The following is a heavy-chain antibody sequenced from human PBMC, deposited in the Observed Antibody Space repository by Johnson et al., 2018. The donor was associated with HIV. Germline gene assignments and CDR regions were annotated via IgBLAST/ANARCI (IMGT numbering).Heavy chain of an antibody. CDR2: ISYDGSNK. J-gene: IGHJ3*02. D-gene: IGHD6-19*01. CDR3: ARGRDGSSGWEGGAFDI. CDR1: GFTFNIFA. V-gene: IGHV3-30*04. Sequence: QVQLVESGGGLVQPGGSLRLSCAASGFTFNIFAMSWVRQVPGKGLEWVAVISYDGSNKYYTDSVKGRFTISRDNSNNTLYLQMNSLRAEDTVVYYCARGRDGSSGWEGGAFDIWGQGTMVTVSS.